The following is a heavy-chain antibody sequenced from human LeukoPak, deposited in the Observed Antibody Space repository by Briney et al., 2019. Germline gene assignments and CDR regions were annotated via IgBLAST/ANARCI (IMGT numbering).Heavy chain of an antibody. J-gene: IGHJ4*02. CDR2: IYHSGST. D-gene: IGHD6-13*01. CDR3: ARESSGAAAGPGTDY. Sequence: PSQTLSLTCTVSGGSISSGGYYWSWIRQPPGKGLEWIGYIYHSGSTYYNPSLKSRVTISVDRSKNQFSLKLSSVTAADTAVYYCARESSGAAAGPGTDYWGQGTLVTVSS. V-gene: IGHV4-30-2*01. CDR1: GGSISSGGYY.